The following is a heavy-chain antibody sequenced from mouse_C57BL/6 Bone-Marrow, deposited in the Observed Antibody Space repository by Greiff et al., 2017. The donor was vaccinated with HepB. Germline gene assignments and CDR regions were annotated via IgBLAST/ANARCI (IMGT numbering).Heavy chain of an antibody. J-gene: IGHJ3*01. CDR3: ARRRDGCFAY. Sequence: VQLQQSGPELVKPGASVKISCKASGYTFTDYYMNWVKQSHGKSLEWIGDINPNNGGTSYNQKFKGKATLTVDKSSSTAYMELRSLTSEDSAVYYCARRRDGCFAYWGQGTLVTVSA. CDR2: INPNNGGT. D-gene: IGHD2-3*01. V-gene: IGHV1-26*01. CDR1: GYTFTDYY.